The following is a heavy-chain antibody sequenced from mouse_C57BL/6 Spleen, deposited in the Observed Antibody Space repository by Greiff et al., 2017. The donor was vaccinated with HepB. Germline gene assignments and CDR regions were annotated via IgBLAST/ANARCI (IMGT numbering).Heavy chain of an antibody. Sequence: EVKLVESGGGLVQSGRSLRLSCATSGFTFSDFYMEWVRQAPGKGLEWIAASRNKANDYTTEYSASVKGRFIVSRDTSQSILYLQMNALRAEDTAIYYCARDMPDYDGWYFDVWGTGTTVTVSS. CDR3: ARDMPDYDGWYFDV. CDR2: SRNKANDYTT. V-gene: IGHV7-1*01. J-gene: IGHJ1*03. CDR1: GFTFSDFY. D-gene: IGHD2-4*01.